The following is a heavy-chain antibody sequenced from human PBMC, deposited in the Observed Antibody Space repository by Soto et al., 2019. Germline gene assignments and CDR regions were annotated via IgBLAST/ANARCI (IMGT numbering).Heavy chain of an antibody. J-gene: IGHJ4*02. V-gene: IGHV3-7*01. D-gene: IGHD6-19*01. CDR1: GFTFSSYW. CDR3: ARDQPTEHSSGWYSNY. Sequence: GGSLRLSCAASGFTFSSYWMSWVRQAPGKGLEWVANIKQDGSERYYVDSMKGRFTISRDNAKNSLYLQMNSLRGEDTAVYYCARDQPTEHSSGWYSNYWGQGTLVTVSS. CDR2: IKQDGSER.